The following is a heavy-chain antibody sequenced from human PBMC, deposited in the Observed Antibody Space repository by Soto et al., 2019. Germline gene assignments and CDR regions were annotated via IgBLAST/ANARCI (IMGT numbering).Heavy chain of an antibody. Sequence: QVQLQQWGAGLLKPSETLSLTCAVYGGSFSGYYWSWIRQPPGKGLEWIGEINHSGSTNYNPSLKSRVTISVDTSKNQFSLKLSSVTAADTAVYYCARGGPYRSGGSCSSFDYWGQGTLVTVSS. CDR3: ARGGPYRSGGSCSSFDY. J-gene: IGHJ4*02. CDR2: INHSGST. CDR1: GGSFSGYY. V-gene: IGHV4-34*01. D-gene: IGHD2-15*01.